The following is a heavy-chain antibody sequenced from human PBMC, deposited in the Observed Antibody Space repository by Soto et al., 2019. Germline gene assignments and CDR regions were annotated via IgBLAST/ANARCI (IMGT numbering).Heavy chain of an antibody. Sequence: QVQLQQWGAGLLKASETLSLTCVVSGGSFSGYFWTWIRQSPGRGLEWIGEISHSGSRNYNPAFQSRVIRSVDSSKNHVSLKLSSVTAADSATYVCARGLAYDRPITVAEPFDSWGQGTLVTVSS. D-gene: IGHD6-19*01. V-gene: IGHV4-34*02. CDR2: ISHSGSR. CDR3: ARGLAYDRPITVAEPFDS. CDR1: GGSFSGYF. J-gene: IGHJ4*02.